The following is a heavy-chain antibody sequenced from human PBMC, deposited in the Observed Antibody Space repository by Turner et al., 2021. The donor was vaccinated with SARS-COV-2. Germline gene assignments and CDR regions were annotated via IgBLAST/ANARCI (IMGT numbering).Heavy chain of an antibody. D-gene: IGHD3-10*01. J-gene: IGHJ4*02. CDR1: GFTFSDYA. CDR2: ISNGGDFT. Sequence: EVQLLESGGGLVQPGGSLRLSCAASGFTFSDYAMTWVRQAPGKGLEWVSIISNGGDFTYYADSAKGRFTISRDNSKNTLYLQMNSLRAEDTAVYFCAKGITMVRRLTSYFDYWGRGILVTVSS. V-gene: IGHV3-23*01. CDR3: AKGITMVRRLTSYFDY.